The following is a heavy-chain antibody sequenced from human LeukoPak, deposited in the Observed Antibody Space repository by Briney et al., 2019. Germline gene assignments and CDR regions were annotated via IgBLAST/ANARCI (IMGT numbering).Heavy chain of an antibody. CDR1: GFTFSSYA. Sequence: PGGSLRLSCAAAGFTFSSYAMSWVRQAPGKGLEWVSAISGSGGSTYYADSVKGRFTISRDNSKNTLYLQMNSLRAEDTAVYYCAKDQIVVVPAALDYWGQGTLVTVSS. CDR2: ISGSGGST. V-gene: IGHV3-23*01. CDR3: AKDQIVVVPAALDY. J-gene: IGHJ4*02. D-gene: IGHD2-2*01.